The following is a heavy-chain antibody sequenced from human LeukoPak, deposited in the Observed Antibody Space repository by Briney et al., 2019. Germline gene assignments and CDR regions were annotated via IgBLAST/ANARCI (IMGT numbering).Heavy chain of an antibody. Sequence: SQTLSLTCTVSGGSISSGDYYWRWIRQPPGKGLEWIGYIYYSGSTYYNPSLKSRVTISVDTSKNQFSLKLSSVTAADTAVYYCARSESEYCSSTSCYNWFDPWGQGTLVTVSS. CDR2: IYYSGST. CDR3: ARSESEYCSSTSCYNWFDP. J-gene: IGHJ5*02. CDR1: GGSISSGDYY. D-gene: IGHD2-2*01. V-gene: IGHV4-30-4*01.